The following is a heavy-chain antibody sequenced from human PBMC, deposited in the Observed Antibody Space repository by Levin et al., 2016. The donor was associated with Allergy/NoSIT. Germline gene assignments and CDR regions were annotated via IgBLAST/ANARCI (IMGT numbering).Heavy chain of an antibody. D-gene: IGHD2-15*01. Sequence: VRQAPGKGLEWVSSISSSSSYIYYADSVKGRFTISRDNAKNSLYLQMNSLRAEDTAVYYCARVTGQYCSGGSCYLVYFDYWGQGTLVTVSS. V-gene: IGHV3-21*01. J-gene: IGHJ4*02. CDR2: ISSSSSYI. CDR3: ARVTGQYCSGGSCYLVYFDY.